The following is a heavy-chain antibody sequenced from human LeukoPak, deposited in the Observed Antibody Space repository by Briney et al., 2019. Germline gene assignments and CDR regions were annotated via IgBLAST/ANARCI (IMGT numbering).Heavy chain of an antibody. J-gene: IGHJ4*02. CDR3: ARDEHGSGSYYNFDY. CDR1: GFTFSTYG. Sequence: GGSLRLSCAASGFTFSTYGMNWVRQAPGKGLECVSSISSGSVYIYYADSVKGRFTISRDNAKSSLYLQMNSLRAEDTAVYYCARDEHGSGSYYNFDYWGQGTLVTVSS. D-gene: IGHD3-10*01. V-gene: IGHV3-21*01. CDR2: ISSGSVYI.